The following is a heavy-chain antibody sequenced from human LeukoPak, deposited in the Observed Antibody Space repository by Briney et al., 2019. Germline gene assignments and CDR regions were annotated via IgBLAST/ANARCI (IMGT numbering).Heavy chain of an antibody. CDR1: GYTFNAYG. CDR3: ARQLLDWGNDYFSKYYMDV. D-gene: IGHD3/OR15-3a*01. CDR2: ISAYNGNA. V-gene: IGHV1-18*01. Sequence: ASVKVSCKASGYTFNAYGISWVRQAPGQGLEWLGWISAYNGNANYAQKFQGRVTMTTDTSTTTAYMELRSLRSDDSAVYYCARQLLDWGNDYFSKYYMDVWGKGTTVTVSS. J-gene: IGHJ6*03.